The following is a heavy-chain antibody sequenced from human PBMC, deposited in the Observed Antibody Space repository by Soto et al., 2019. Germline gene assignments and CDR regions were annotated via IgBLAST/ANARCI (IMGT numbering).Heavy chain of an antibody. J-gene: IGHJ6*02. CDR1: GFTFSSYA. CDR3: ARDRAMGSSGYAPLGYYYYGMDV. V-gene: IGHV3-30-3*01. Sequence: QVQLVESGGGVVQPGRSPRLSCAASGFTFSSYAMHWVRQAPGKGLEWVAVISYDGSNKYYADSVKGRFTISRDNSKNTLYLQMNSLRAEDTAVYYCARDRAMGSSGYAPLGYYYYGMDVWGQGTTVTVSS. CDR2: ISYDGSNK. D-gene: IGHD3-22*01.